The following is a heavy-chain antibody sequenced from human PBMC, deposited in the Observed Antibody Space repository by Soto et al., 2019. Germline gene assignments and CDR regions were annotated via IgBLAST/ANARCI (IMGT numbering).Heavy chain of an antibody. CDR2: IRYSGNT. V-gene: IGHV4-31*03. CDR1: GGSINDGAYY. D-gene: IGHD4-17*01. CDR3: ARSNYGAYGAQPDH. Sequence: QVQLQESGPGLVKPSQTLSLTCTVSGGSINDGAYYWNWIRQHPEKGLEWIGYIRYSGNTYYNPSLKSRVIISLDTCKNQFSLMLSSVTAADTAVYYCARSNYGAYGAQPDHWGQGTPVTVSS. J-gene: IGHJ4*02.